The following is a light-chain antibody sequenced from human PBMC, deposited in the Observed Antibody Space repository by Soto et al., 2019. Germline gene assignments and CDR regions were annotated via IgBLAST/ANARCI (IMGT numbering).Light chain of an antibody. CDR1: ESVRSN. V-gene: IGKV3-15*01. CDR3: QQYNTWPFS. CDR2: GAS. Sequence: EIVMTQSPATLSVSPGERATLSCRASESVRSNLAWYQQKPGQAPRLLIYGASTRATGIPARFSGSGSGTEFTLTISSLQAEYFAVYYCQQYNTWPFSFGPGTKVDIK. J-gene: IGKJ3*01.